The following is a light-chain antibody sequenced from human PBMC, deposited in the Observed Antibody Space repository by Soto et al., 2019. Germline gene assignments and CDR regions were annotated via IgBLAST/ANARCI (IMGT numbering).Light chain of an antibody. J-gene: IGLJ1*01. Sequence: QSALTQPPSASGSPGQSVTISCSGTSSDIGGYNYVSWYQQLPGNAPKLMIYEVTKRPSGVSDRFSGSKSGNTASLTISGLQAEDEGDYFCSSYTTSATYVFGTGTKLTVL. CDR2: EVT. CDR1: SSDIGGYNY. CDR3: SSYTTSATYV. V-gene: IGLV2-8*01.